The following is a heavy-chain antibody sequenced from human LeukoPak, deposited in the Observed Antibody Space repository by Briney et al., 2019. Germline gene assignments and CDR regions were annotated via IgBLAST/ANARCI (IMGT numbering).Heavy chain of an antibody. D-gene: IGHD4-17*01. CDR1: GFTFSSYW. CDR3: AREGYYGDYAF. V-gene: IGHV3-7*01. CDR2: IKQDGSEK. Sequence: GGSLRLSRAASGFTFSSYWMSWVRQAPGKGLEWVANIKQDGSEKYYVDSVKGRFAISRDNAKNSLYLQMNSLRAEDTAVYYCAREGYYGDYAFWGQGTLVTVSS. J-gene: IGHJ4*02.